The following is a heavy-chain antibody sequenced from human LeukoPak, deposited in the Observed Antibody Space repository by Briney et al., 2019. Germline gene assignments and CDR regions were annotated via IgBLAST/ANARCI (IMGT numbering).Heavy chain of an antibody. J-gene: IGHJ5*02. CDR2: IKQDGSEK. D-gene: IGHD3-22*01. CDR3: ARGLYYYDNSGYFNWFDP. V-gene: IGHV3-7*01. Sequence: GGSLRLSCAASGFTFSNYWMSWVRQAPGKGLEWVADIKQDGSEKYYVDSVKARFTISRDNAKNSLYLQMNSLRAEDTAVYYCARGLYYYDNSGYFNWFDPWGQGTLVTVSS. CDR1: GFTFSNYW.